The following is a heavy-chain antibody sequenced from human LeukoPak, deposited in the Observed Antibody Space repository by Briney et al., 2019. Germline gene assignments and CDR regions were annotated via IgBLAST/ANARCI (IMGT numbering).Heavy chain of an antibody. Sequence: PGGSLRLSCAASGFTVSSNYMSWVRQAPGKRLEWVSVIYSGGSTYYADSVKGRFTISRDNSKNTLYLQMNSLRAEDTAVYYCARRPYYYDSSGEGGDYFDYWGQGTLVTVSS. D-gene: IGHD3-22*01. CDR3: ARRPYYYDSSGEGGDYFDY. CDR2: IYSGGST. CDR1: GFTVSSNY. J-gene: IGHJ4*02. V-gene: IGHV3-53*01.